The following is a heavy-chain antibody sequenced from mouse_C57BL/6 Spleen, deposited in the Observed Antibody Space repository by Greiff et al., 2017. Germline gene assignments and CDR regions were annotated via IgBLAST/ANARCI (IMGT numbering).Heavy chain of an antibody. CDR3: ARGDYDGGAILDY. CDR1: GYTFTSYW. D-gene: IGHD2-4*01. J-gene: IGHJ2*01. CDR2: IYPGSGST. Sequence: VKLMESGAELVKPGASVKMSCKASGYTFTSYWITWVKQRPGQGLEWIGDIYPGSGSTNYNEKFKSKATLTVDTSSSTAYMQLSSLTSEDSAVYYCARGDYDGGAILDYWGQGTTLTVSS. V-gene: IGHV1-55*01.